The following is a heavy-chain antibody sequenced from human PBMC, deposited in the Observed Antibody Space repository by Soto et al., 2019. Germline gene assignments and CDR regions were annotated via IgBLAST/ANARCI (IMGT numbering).Heavy chain of an antibody. J-gene: IGHJ5*02. V-gene: IGHV1-69*05. CDR2: IIPIFGTA. Sequence: QVQLVQSGAEVKKPGSSVKVSCKASGGTFSSYAISWVRQAPGQGLEWMGGIIPIFGTANYAQKFQGRVTITPDESXXTXYXELSSLRSEDTAVYYCARGPTGVMITFGGVTGWFDPWGQGTLVTVSS. D-gene: IGHD3-16*01. CDR3: ARGPTGVMITFGGVTGWFDP. CDR1: GGTFSSYA.